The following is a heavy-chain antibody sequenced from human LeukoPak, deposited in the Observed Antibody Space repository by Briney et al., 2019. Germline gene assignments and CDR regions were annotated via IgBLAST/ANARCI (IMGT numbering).Heavy chain of an antibody. CDR2: IYSSGNI. CDR3: ARSPHGGNVFFDF. CDR1: GFTVSSNY. D-gene: IGHD4-23*01. Sequence: GWSVPLSRPASGFTVSSNYMSWVRQAAGKGLAGVSVIYSSGNIYYADSVKGRFTISRDNSENTLYLQMNSLRAEDTAVYYCARSPHGGNVFFDFWGQGTLVTVSS. J-gene: IGHJ4*02. V-gene: IGHV3-66*01.